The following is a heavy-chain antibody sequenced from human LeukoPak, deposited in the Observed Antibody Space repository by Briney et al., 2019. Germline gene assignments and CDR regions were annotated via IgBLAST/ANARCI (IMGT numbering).Heavy chain of an antibody. J-gene: IGHJ4*02. D-gene: IGHD1-26*01. CDR2: ISYSGST. Sequence: SETLSLTCTVSDGSISSYYWSWIRQPPGKGLEWIGYISYSGSTNYNPSLKSRLTISVDTSKNQFSLKLSSVTAADTAVYYCARMPPVGGSYVYWGQGTLVTVSS. CDR3: ARMPPVGGSYVY. V-gene: IGHV4-59*01. CDR1: DGSISSYY.